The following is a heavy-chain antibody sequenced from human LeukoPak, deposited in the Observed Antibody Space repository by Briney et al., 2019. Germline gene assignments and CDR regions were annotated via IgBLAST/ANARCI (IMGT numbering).Heavy chain of an antibody. Sequence: PGGGLRLSCAASVFIFSDYYMDRVRQAPGKGREWVGRSRNKVNGYTTEYAASVKDRVTILRDDSRNSVYLQMNSLKSEDSAIYYCSRGYCSTITCPDFYGMDVWGQGTTVSVS. CDR1: VFIFSDYY. J-gene: IGHJ6*02. D-gene: IGHD2-2*01. CDR3: SRGYCSTITCPDFYGMDV. CDR2: SRNKVNGYTT. V-gene: IGHV3-72*01.